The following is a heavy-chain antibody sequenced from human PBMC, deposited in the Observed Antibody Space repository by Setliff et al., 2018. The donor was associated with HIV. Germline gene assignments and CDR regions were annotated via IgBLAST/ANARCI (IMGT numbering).Heavy chain of an antibody. J-gene: IGHJ4*02. D-gene: IGHD2-2*01. V-gene: IGHV3-30*04. Sequence: PGGSLRLSCAASGFTFSRYGMHWVRQAPGKGLEWVAFISYDGSKKYDADFVKGRFTISRDNAKNSLYLQMNSLRAEDTAVYYCASHFGYCSSTSCEGYWGQGALVTVSS. CDR3: ASHFGYCSSTSCEGY. CDR2: ISYDGSKK. CDR1: GFTFSRYG.